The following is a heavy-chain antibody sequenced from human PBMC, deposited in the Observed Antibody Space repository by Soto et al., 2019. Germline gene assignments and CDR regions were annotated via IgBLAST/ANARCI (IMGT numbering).Heavy chain of an antibody. Sequence: SSETLSLTCTVSGGSISSSSYYWGWIRQPPGKGLEWIGSIYYSGSTYYNPSLKSRVTISVDTSKNQLSLKLSSVTAADTAVYYFAIDGYCSGGSCDTLYFDYWGQGTLVTVSS. D-gene: IGHD2-15*01. V-gene: IGHV4-39*02. CDR2: IYYSGST. CDR3: AIDGYCSGGSCDTLYFDY. J-gene: IGHJ4*02. CDR1: GGSISSSSYY.